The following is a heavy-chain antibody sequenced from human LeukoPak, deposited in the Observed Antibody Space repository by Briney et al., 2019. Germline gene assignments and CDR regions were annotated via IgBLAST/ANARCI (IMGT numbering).Heavy chain of an antibody. V-gene: IGHV3-23*01. CDR3: AKIPERGSDY. CDR2: ISGSGDNT. CDR1: GFTFSSYA. J-gene: IGHJ4*02. D-gene: IGHD1-1*01. Sequence: GGSLRLSCAASGFTFSSYAMSWVRQVPGKGLEWVSVISGSGDNTYYADSVKGRFTISRDNSKNTLYLQMNSLRAEDTAVYYCAKIPERGSDYWGQGTLVTVSS.